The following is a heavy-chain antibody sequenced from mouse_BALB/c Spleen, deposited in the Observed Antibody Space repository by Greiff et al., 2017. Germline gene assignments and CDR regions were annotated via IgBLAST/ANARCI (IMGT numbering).Heavy chain of an antibody. CDR3: ARSENGNYPYAMDY. CDR2: ISSGSSTI. Sequence: EVQLVESGGGLVQPGGSRKLSCAASGFTFSSFGMHWVRQAPEKGLEWVAYISSGSSTIYYADTVKGRFTISRDNPKNTLFLQMTSLRSEDTAMYYCARSENGNYPYAMDYWGQGTSVTVSS. CDR1: GFTFSSFG. D-gene: IGHD2-1*01. J-gene: IGHJ4*01. V-gene: IGHV5-17*02.